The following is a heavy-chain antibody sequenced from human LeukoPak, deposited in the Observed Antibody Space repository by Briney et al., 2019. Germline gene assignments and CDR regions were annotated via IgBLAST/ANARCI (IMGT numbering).Heavy chain of an antibody. D-gene: IGHD4-17*01. CDR2: ISAYNGNT. CDR1: GYTFTSYG. V-gene: IGHV1-18*01. Sequence: ASVKVSCKASGYTFTSYGISWVRQAPGQGLEWMGWISAYNGNTNYARKLQGRVTMTTDTSTSTAYMELRSLRSDDTAVYYCAREIYAHYGDYLRGPFDYWGQGTLVTVSS. CDR3: AREIYAHYGDYLRGPFDY. J-gene: IGHJ4*02.